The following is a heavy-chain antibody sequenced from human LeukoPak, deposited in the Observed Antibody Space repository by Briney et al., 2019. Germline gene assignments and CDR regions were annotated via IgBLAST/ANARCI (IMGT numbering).Heavy chain of an antibody. V-gene: IGHV1-2*02. Sequence: GASVKVSCKASGYTFSGKYLHWVRQAPGQGLEWMGWINRKRGGTNYAQKFQGRVTMTRDTSISTAYMEVSRLISDDTAVYYCARGGSASFDYWGQGTLVTVPS. CDR3: ARGGSASFDY. J-gene: IGHJ4*02. D-gene: IGHD3-16*01. CDR1: GYTFSGKY. CDR2: INRKRGGT.